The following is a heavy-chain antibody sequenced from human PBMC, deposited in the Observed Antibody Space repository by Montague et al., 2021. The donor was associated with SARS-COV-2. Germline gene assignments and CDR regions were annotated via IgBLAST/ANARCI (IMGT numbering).Heavy chain of an antibody. J-gene: IGHJ1*01. CDR3: ARHPQH. CDR1: GGSVRSSNFY. Sequence: SETLSLTCTVSGGSVRSSNFYWGWIRQPPGKGLEWIGSIYYSGSTYYNPSLKSRLTISVDTSENQFSLNLRSMTAADTAVYYCARHPQHWGQGTLVTVSS. CDR2: IYYSGST. V-gene: IGHV4-39*01.